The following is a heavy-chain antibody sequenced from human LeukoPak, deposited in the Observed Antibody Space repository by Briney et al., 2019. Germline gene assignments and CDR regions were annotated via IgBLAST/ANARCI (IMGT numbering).Heavy chain of an antibody. V-gene: IGHV3-15*01. CDR1: GFTFSNAC. Sequence: GGSLRLSCAASGFTFSNACMTWVRQVPRKGLEWVGRIKSKTDGGTTDYAAPVKGRFTVSRDDSKNTLYLQMNSLKTEDTALYYCTTYTRGGMDVWGQGTTVTVSS. D-gene: IGHD4-11*01. CDR3: TTYTRGGMDV. J-gene: IGHJ6*02. CDR2: IKSKTDGGTT.